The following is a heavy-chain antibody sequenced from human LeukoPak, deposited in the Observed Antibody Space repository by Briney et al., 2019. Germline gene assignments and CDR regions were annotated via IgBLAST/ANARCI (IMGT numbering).Heavy chain of an antibody. CDR2: ISGSGGST. V-gene: IGHV3-23*01. J-gene: IGHJ4*02. Sequence: PGGSLRLSCAASGFTFSNYAMSWVRQAPGKGLEWVSGISGSGGSTYYADSVKGRFTISRDNSKNTLNLQMNTLRAEDTAVYYCAKNRGDSSGVFGGQGTLVTVSA. CDR3: AKNRGDSSGVF. CDR1: GFTFSNYA. D-gene: IGHD3-10*01.